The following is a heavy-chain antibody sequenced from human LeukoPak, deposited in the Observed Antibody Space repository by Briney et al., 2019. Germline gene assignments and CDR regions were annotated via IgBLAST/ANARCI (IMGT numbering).Heavy chain of an antibody. CDR2: IYTSGST. CDR1: GGSISSYY. J-gene: IGHJ6*03. D-gene: IGHD3-22*01. Sequence: SETLSLTCTVSGGSISSYYWSWIRQPAGKGLGWIGRIYTSGSTNYNPSLKSRVTMSVDTSKNQFSLKLSSVTAADTAVYYCARARGYYDSSGPTPYMDVWGKGTTVTVSS. V-gene: IGHV4-4*07. CDR3: ARARGYYDSSGPTPYMDV.